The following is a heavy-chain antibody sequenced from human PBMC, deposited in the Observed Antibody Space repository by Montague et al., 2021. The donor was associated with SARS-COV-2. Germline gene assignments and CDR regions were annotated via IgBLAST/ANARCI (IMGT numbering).Heavy chain of an antibody. D-gene: IGHD2-8*02. J-gene: IGHJ2*01. CDR1: GGSISSSSYY. CDR3: ARSDLSVIVLVVYATRGGYFDL. Sequence: SETLSLTCTVSGGSISSSSYYWGWIRQPPGKGLEWIGSIYYSGSTYYNPSLKSRVTILVDTSKNQFSLKLSSVTAADTAVYYCARSDLSVIVLVVYATRGGYFDLWGRGTLVTVSS. V-gene: IGHV4-39*07. CDR2: IYYSGST.